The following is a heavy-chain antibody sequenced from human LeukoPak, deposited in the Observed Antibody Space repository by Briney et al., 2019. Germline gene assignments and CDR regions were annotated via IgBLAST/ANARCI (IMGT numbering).Heavy chain of an antibody. CDR2: INHSGST. V-gene: IGHV4-34*01. CDR3: ASSLGDY. CDR1: GASFSSYY. Sequence: SETLSLTCAVYGASFSSYYWSWIRQPPGKGLEWIGEINHSGSTNYNPSLKSRVTISVDTSKNQFSLKLSSVTAADTAVYYCASSLGDYWGQGALVTVSS. J-gene: IGHJ4*02.